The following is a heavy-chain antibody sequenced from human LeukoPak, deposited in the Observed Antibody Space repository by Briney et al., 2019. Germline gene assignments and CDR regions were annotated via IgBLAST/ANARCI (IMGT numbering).Heavy chain of an antibody. CDR3: ARGSGDPYYYYYYMDV. D-gene: IGHD7-27*01. CDR1: GFTFSSYS. Sequence: GGSLRLSCAASGFTFSSYSMNWVRQAPGKGLEWVANIKQDGSEKYYVDSVKGRFTISRDNAKNSLYLQMNSLRAEDTAVYYCARGSGDPYYYYYYMDVWGKGTTVTISS. V-gene: IGHV3-7*01. CDR2: IKQDGSEK. J-gene: IGHJ6*03.